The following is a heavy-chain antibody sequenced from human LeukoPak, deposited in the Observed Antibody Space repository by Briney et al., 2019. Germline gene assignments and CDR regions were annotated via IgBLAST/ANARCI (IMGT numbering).Heavy chain of an antibody. CDR2: WNSVCI. CDR3: AKDMDIGYSSGWLIDY. Sequence: WNSVCIVYADSVKGRFTISRDNAKNSLYLQMNSLRAEDTALYYCAKDMDIGYSSGWLIDYWGQGTLVTVSS. D-gene: IGHD6-19*01. J-gene: IGHJ4*02. V-gene: IGHV3-9*01.